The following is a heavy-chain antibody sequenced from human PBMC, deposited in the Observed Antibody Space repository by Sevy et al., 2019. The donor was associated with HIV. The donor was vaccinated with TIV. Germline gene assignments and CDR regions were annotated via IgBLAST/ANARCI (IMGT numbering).Heavy chain of an antibody. CDR2: INPNSGGT. CDR1: GYTFTGYY. CDR3: ASARRDDAFDI. Sequence: ASVKVSCKASGYTFTGYYMHWVRQAPGQGLEWMGRINPNSGGTNYAQKFQGRVTMTRDTSISTAYMEPSRLRSDDTAVDYGASARRDDAFDIWGQGTMVTVSS. V-gene: IGHV1-2*06. J-gene: IGHJ3*02.